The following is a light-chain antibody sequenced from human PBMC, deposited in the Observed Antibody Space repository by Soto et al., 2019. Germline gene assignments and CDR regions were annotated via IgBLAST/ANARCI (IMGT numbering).Light chain of an antibody. CDR2: DAS. CDR1: QGFSSG. Sequence: AIQLTQSPSSLSASVGDRVTITCRASQGFSSGLAWFQQKPGKAPKLLIYDASSLESGVPSRFSGSESGTDFTLTISSLQPEDFATYSCQQFDTYSIIFGQGTRLEIK. J-gene: IGKJ5*01. V-gene: IGKV1-13*02. CDR3: QQFDTYSII.